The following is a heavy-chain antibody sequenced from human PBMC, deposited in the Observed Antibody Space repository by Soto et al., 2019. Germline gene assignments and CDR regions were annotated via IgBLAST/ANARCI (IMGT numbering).Heavy chain of an antibody. D-gene: IGHD2-8*02. V-gene: IGHV3-23*01. CDR1: GLAFIRDA. CDR3: AKAPTGGTYRYFDY. J-gene: IGHJ4*02. Sequence: GGSLRLSCADPGLAFIRDAMIWRGPPLGKGLEWVSGISDGGGSTYYADSVKGRFTISRDNSRNTLYLQMNSLRAEDTAVYYCAKAPTGGTYRYFDYWGQGTLVTVSS. CDR2: ISDGGGST.